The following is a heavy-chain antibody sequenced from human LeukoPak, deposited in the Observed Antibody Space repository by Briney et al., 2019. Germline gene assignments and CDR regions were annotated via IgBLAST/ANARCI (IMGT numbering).Heavy chain of an antibody. CDR2: IIPIFGTA. Sequence: ASVKVSCKASGGTFSSYAISWVRQAPGQGLEWMGGIIPIFGTANYAQKFQGRVTITTDESTSTAYMELSSLRSEDTAVYYCASYGSLGSQWVWFDPWGQGTLVTVSS. D-gene: IGHD2-15*01. V-gene: IGHV1-69*05. J-gene: IGHJ5*02. CDR3: ASYGSLGSQWVWFDP. CDR1: GGTFSSYA.